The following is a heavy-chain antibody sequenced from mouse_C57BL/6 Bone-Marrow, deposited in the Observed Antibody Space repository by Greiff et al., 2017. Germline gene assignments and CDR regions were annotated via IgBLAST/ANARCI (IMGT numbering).Heavy chain of an antibody. CDR2: IYPGSGST. CDR1: GYTFTSYW. D-gene: IGHD1-1*01. V-gene: IGHV1-55*01. Sequence: VQLQQPGAELVKPGASVKMSCKASGYTFTSYWITWVKQRPGQGLEWIGDIYPGSGSTNYNEKFKSKATLTVDTSSSTAYMQLSSLTSEDSAVYDCTGYPGPECYGNSYEVAYWGQGTLVTVSA. J-gene: IGHJ3*01. CDR3: TGYPGPECYGNSYEVAY.